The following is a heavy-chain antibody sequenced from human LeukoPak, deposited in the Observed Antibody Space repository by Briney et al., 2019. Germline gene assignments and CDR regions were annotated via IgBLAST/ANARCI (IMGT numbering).Heavy chain of an antibody. CDR2: ISSTSSYI. D-gene: IGHD2-21*02. V-gene: IGHV3-21*01. CDR3: AKDGDWAFDH. CDR1: GFTFSTYN. J-gene: IGHJ4*02. Sequence: PGGSLRLSCAASGFTFSTYNMNWVRQAPGKGLEWVSSISSTSSYIYYADSVKGRFTISRDNAKNSLYLQMNSLRVEDTAVYYCAKDGDWAFDHWAQGTLVSVSS.